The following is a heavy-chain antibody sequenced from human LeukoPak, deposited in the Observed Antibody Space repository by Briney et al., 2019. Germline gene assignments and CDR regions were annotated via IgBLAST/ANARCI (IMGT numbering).Heavy chain of an antibody. CDR1: GFIFSSYS. Sequence: GGSLRLSCAASGFIFSSYSMNWVRQAPGKGLEWVAVIWYDGSNKYYADSVKGRFTISRDNSKNTLYLQMNSLRAEDTAVYYCARYYYDSSPDYWGQGTLVTVSS. V-gene: IGHV3-33*08. D-gene: IGHD3-22*01. CDR2: IWYDGSNK. CDR3: ARYYYDSSPDY. J-gene: IGHJ4*02.